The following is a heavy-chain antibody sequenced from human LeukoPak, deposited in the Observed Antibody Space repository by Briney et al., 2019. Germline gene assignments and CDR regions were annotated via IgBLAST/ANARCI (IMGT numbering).Heavy chain of an antibody. CDR3: ARDKSYGDSSDY. Sequence: GGSLRLSCAASGFTFSSYWMSWVRQAPGKGLEWVANIKQEGGEKYYVDSVKGRFTISRDNAKNSLYLQMNSLRAEDTAVYYCARDKSYGDSSDYWGQGTLVTVSS. J-gene: IGHJ4*02. CDR1: GFTFSSYW. V-gene: IGHV3-7*01. D-gene: IGHD4-17*01. CDR2: IKQEGGEK.